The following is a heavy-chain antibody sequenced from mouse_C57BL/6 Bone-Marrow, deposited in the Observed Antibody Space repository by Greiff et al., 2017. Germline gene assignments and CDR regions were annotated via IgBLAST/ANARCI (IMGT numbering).Heavy chain of an antibody. D-gene: IGHD2-4*01. Sequence: QVQLQQPGAELAGPGTSVKLSCKASGYTFTSYWMHWVKQRTGQGLEWIGVIDPSDSSTNYNQKFKGKATLTAATSSSTAYMQLSCLTPGGSAVYYCARDMITTLYDYGGRGTTLTGTS. CDR2: IDPSDSST. J-gene: IGHJ2*01. CDR1: GYTFTSYW. CDR3: ARDMITTLYDY. V-gene: IGHV1-59*01.